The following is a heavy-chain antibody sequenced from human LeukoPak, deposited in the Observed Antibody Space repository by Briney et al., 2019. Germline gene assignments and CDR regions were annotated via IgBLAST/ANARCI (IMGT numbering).Heavy chain of an antibody. V-gene: IGHV4-39*07. CDR3: ARVTSRLGWFDP. Sequence: SETLSLTCTVSGGSISSSSYYWGWIRQPPGKGLEWIGSIYYSGSTYYNPSLKSRVTISVDTSKNQFSLKLRSATAADTAVYYCARVTSRLGWFDPWGQGTLVTVSS. CDR1: GGSISSSSYY. J-gene: IGHJ5*02. D-gene: IGHD1-14*01. CDR2: IYYSGST.